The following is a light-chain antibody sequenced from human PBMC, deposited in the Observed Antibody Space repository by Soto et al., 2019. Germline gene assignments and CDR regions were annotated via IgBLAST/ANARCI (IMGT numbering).Light chain of an antibody. CDR3: TSYASGSSHVV. V-gene: IGLV2-14*01. CDR1: SSDIGGYDY. Sequence: QSALTQPAAVSGSPGQSITLSCTGTSSDIGGYDYVSWYQRHPGKAPKLIIYDVNNQPSGVSNRFSGSKSVNTASLTISGLQAEDEADYYCTSYASGSSHVVFGGGTKLTVL. CDR2: DVN. J-gene: IGLJ2*01.